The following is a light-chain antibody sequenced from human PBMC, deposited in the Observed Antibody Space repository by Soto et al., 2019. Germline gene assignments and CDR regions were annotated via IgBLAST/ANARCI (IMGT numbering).Light chain of an antibody. CDR1: SSDVGGYNY. Sequence: QSALTQPASVSGSPGQSITISCTGTSSDVGGYNYVSWYQQHPGKAPKLMIYDVSNRPSGVSNRFSGSKSGNTASLTISGLQAEDEVDYYCSSYTSSSTLYVFGTGTKLTVL. CDR2: DVS. J-gene: IGLJ1*01. CDR3: SSYTSSSTLYV. V-gene: IGLV2-14*01.